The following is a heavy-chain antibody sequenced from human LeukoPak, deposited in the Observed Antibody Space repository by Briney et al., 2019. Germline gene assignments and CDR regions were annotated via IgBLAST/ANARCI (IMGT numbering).Heavy chain of an antibody. J-gene: IGHJ4*02. CDR3: ASPGPWGYSYDY. CDR1: GYTFTSYG. D-gene: IGHD5-18*01. V-gene: IGHV1-46*01. Sequence: ASVKVSCKASGYTFTSYGISWVRQAPGQGLEWMGIINPSGGSTSYAQKFQGRVTMTRDTSTSTVYMELSSLRSEDTAVYYCASPGPWGYSYDYWGQGTLVTVSS. CDR2: INPSGGST.